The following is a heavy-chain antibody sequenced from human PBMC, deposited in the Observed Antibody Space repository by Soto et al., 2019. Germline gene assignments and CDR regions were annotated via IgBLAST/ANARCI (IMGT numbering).Heavy chain of an antibody. V-gene: IGHV3-53*02. Sequence: EVQLVETGGGLIQPGGSLRLSCAASGFTVSSHYITWVRQTPGKGLEWVSIIYASDSTFYADSVKGRFTISRDNSKNTVYLHLNSLRAEDTAMYYCATPVTGLIAFDLWGQGTMVTVSS. J-gene: IGHJ3*01. D-gene: IGHD2-21*02. CDR2: IYASDST. CDR3: ATPVTGLIAFDL. CDR1: GFTVSSHY.